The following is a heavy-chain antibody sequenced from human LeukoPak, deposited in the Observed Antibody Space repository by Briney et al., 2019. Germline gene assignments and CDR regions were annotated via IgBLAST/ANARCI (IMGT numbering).Heavy chain of an antibody. J-gene: IGHJ4*02. CDR3: ARLERGGIAARRDNDY. Sequence: SETLSLTCTVSGGSISSSSYYWGWIRQPPGKGLEWIGSIYYSGSTYYNPSLKSRVTISVDTSKNQFSLKLSSVTAADTAVYYCARLERGGIAARRDNDYWAREPWSPSPQ. D-gene: IGHD6-6*01. V-gene: IGHV4-39*01. CDR1: GGSISSSSYY. CDR2: IYYSGST.